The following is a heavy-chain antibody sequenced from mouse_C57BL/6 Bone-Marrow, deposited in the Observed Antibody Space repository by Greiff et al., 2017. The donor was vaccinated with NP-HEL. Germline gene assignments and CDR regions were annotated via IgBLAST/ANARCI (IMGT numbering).Heavy chain of an antibody. D-gene: IGHD2-4*01. V-gene: IGHV1-81*01. CDR3: ARWDYDYDWGPMDY. CDR2: IYPRSGNT. Sequence: QVQLQQSGAELARPGASVKLSCKASGYTFTSYGISWVKQRTGQGLEWIGEIYPRSGNTYYNEKFKGKATLTADKSSSTAYMELRSLTSEDSAVYFCARWDYDYDWGPMDYWGQGTSVTVSS. J-gene: IGHJ4*01. CDR1: GYTFTSYG.